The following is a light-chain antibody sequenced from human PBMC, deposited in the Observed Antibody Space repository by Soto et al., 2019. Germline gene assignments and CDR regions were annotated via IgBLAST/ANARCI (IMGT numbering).Light chain of an antibody. Sequence: DIVLTQSPGPLSLSPGERATPSCKASQSVSSSYLAWYQQKPGQAPRLLIYGASNRATGIPDRLSGSGSGTEFTLTISSLQPDDFATYYCQQYDTYWTFGQGTKVDIK. J-gene: IGKJ1*01. V-gene: IGKV3-20*01. CDR3: QQYDTYWT. CDR1: QSVSSSY. CDR2: GAS.